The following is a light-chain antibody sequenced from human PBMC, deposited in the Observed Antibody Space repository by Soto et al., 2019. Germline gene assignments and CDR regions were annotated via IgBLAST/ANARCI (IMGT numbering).Light chain of an antibody. CDR1: QDISSY. V-gene: IGKV1-6*01. J-gene: IGKJ5*01. CDR2: AAS. CDR3: LQNHNYPRT. Sequence: IQMTQSPSSLSASVGDRVTITCRASQDISSYVGWYQQTPGKAPKLLISAASRLQSGVPSRFSGRGSGAAFTLTISSLRHEYSATYYCLQNHNYPRTFGQGTKLEIK.